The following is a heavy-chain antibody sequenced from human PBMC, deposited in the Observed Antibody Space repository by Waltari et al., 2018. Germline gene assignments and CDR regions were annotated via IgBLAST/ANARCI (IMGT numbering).Heavy chain of an antibody. CDR2: IYHSGST. J-gene: IGHJ3*02. V-gene: IGHV4-30-2*01. CDR3: ATDYGGNSGAFDI. D-gene: IGHD2-21*02. CDR1: GGSISSGGYS. Sequence: QLQLQESDSGLVKPSQTLSLTCAASGGSISSGGYSWRWIRQPPGKGLEWIGYIYHSGSTYYNPSLKSRVTISVDRSKNQFSLKLSSVTAADTAVYYCATDYGGNSGAFDIWGQGTMVTVSS.